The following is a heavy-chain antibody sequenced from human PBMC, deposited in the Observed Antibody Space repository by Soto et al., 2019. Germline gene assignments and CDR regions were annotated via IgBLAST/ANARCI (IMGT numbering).Heavy chain of an antibody. CDR1: GFTFINYA. J-gene: IGHJ2*01. CDR2: IRGGGDRT. D-gene: IGHD2-2*01. CDR3: ARKVLGSTSRPDWWYFDL. Sequence: EVQLLESGGGLVQPGGSLRLSCVGCGFTFINYAMNWVRQTPGKGLEWVSGIRGGGDRTFDADSVKGRFTISRDNSKNTVNLQMNSLRADDTAVYYCARKVLGSTSRPDWWYFDLWGRGTLVTVSS. V-gene: IGHV3-23*01.